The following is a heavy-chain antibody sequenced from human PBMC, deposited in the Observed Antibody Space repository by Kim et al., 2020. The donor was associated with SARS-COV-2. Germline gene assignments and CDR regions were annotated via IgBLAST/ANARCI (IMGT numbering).Heavy chain of an antibody. J-gene: IGHJ4*02. CDR1: GGSISSSSYY. Sequence: SETLSLTCTVSGGSISSSSYYWGWIRQPPGKGLEWIGSIYYSGSTYYNPSLKSRVTISVDTSKNQFSLKLSSVTAADTAVYYCARQLNLVDYSSNDYSKALDYWGQGTLVTVSS. CDR2: IYYSGST. V-gene: IGHV4-39*01. CDR3: ARQLNLVDYSSNDYSKALDY. D-gene: IGHD4-4*01.